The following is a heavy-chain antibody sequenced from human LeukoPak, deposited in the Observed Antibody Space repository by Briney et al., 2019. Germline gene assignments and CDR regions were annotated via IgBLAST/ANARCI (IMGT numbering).Heavy chain of an antibody. CDR2: INPSGGST. CDR3: EVTGVGYCSSTSCYGAFDI. J-gene: IGHJ3*02. D-gene: IGHD2-2*01. V-gene: IGHV1-46*01. CDR1: GYTFTSYY. Sequence: GASVKVSCKASGYTFTSYYMHWVRQAPGQGLEWMGIINPSGGSTSYAQKFQGRVTMTRDTSTSTVYMELSSLRSEDTAVYYREVTGVGYCSSTSCYGAFDIWGQGTMVTVSS.